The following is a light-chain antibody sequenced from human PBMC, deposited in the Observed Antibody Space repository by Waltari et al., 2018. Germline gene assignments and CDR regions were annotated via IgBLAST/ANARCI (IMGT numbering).Light chain of an antibody. CDR1: SNDAGNYNI. V-gene: IGLV2-11*01. CDR2: DVN. Sequence: SALTLPRPVSGSPGQSLTLPSAGTSNDAGNYNIVSWYQQHPGKAPKLMINDVNKRPSGVPDRFSGSKSGNTASLTISGLQTEDEADYYCCSYAGSYTWVFGGGTKLTVL. CDR3: CSYAGSYTWV. J-gene: IGLJ3*02.